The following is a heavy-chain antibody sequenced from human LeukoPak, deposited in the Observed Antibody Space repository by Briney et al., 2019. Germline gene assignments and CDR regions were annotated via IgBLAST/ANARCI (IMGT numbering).Heavy chain of an antibody. CDR1: GFTFSSYA. V-gene: IGHV3-33*01. D-gene: IGHD1-26*01. CDR3: ARDFSKYSGSYCDH. J-gene: IGHJ4*02. Sequence: PGRSLRLSCAASGFTFSSYAMHWVRQAPGKGLEWVAVIWYDGGNKYYADSVKGRFTISRDNSKSTLHLQMNSLRAEDTAVYYCARDFSKYSGSYCDHWGQGTMVTVSS. CDR2: IWYDGGNK.